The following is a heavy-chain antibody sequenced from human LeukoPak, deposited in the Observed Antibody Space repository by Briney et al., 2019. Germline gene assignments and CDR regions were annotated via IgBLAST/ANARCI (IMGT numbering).Heavy chain of an antibody. CDR1: GFTFSSYV. Sequence: GGSLRLSCAVSGFTFSSYVMSWVRQAPGKGLEWVAYIKHDGSEKYYVDSVKGRFTISRDNAKNSLFLQMNNLRAEDTAVYYCARDAWYYFDYWGQGTLVTVSS. CDR2: IKHDGSEK. CDR3: ARDAWYYFDY. D-gene: IGHD2-8*02. J-gene: IGHJ4*02. V-gene: IGHV3-7*01.